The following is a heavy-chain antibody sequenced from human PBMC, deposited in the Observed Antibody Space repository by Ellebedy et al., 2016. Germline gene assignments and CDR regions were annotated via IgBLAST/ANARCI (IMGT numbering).Heavy chain of an antibody. J-gene: IGHJ4*02. D-gene: IGHD1-26*01. V-gene: IGHV4-59*01. CDR1: GGSISSYY. CDR2: IYYSGST. CDR3: ARDKVGAHDY. Sequence: SETLSLTXTVSGGSISSYYWSWIRQPPGKGLEWIGYIYYSGSTNYNPSLKSRVTISVDTSKNQFSLKLSSVTAADTAVYYCARDKVGAHDYWGQGTLVTVSS.